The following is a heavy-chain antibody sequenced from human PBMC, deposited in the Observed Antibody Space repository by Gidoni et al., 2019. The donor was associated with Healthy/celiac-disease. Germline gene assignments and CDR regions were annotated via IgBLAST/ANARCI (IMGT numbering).Heavy chain of an antibody. D-gene: IGHD3-22*01. V-gene: IGHV3-30*01. J-gene: IGHJ6*03. CDR1: GFTFSSYA. CDR2: ISYDGSNK. CDR3: AREKGSGYYAHYYYYMDV. Sequence: QVQLVESGGGVVAPGRSLSLSCAASGFTFSSYAMHRVRQAPGKGLELVAVISYDGSNKYYADSVKGRFTISRDNSKNTLYLQMNSLRAEDTAVYYCAREKGSGYYAHYYYYMDVWGKGTTVTVSS.